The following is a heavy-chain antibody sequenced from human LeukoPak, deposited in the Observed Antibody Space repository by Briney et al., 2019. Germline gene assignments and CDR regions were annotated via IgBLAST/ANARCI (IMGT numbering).Heavy chain of an antibody. V-gene: IGHV4-39*07. D-gene: IGHD5-18*01. CDR3: ARDLDTAMVFYY. CDR2: INHSGST. J-gene: IGHJ4*02. Sequence: SETLSLTCTVSGGSISSSSYYWGWIRQPPGKGLEWIGEINHSGSTNYNPSLKSRVTISVDTSKNQFSLKLSSVTAADTAVYYCARDLDTAMVFYYWGQGTLVTVSS. CDR1: GGSISSSSYY.